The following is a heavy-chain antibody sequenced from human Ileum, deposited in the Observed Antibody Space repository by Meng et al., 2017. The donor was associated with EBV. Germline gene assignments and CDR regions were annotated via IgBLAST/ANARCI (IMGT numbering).Heavy chain of an antibody. J-gene: IGHJ4*02. CDR1: GFTFSSYS. D-gene: IGHD2-21*02. CDR2: ISSSSYI. V-gene: IGHV3-21*01. CDR3: ARGGVVVTPSDY. Sequence: VQVVGAGGGLVNAGGSLSLSCAAFGFTFSSYSMNWVRQAPGKGLEWVSSISSSSYIYYADSVKGRFTISRDNAKNSLYLQMNSLRAEDTAVYYCARGGVVVTPSDYWGQGTLVTVSS.